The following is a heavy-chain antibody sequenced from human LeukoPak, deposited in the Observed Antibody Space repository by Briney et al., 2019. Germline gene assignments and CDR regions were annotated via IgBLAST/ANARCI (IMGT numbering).Heavy chain of an antibody. J-gene: IGHJ4*02. CDR3: ARLEEYYFDY. V-gene: IGHV4-30-2*03. CDR2: IYHSGST. Sequence: SETLSLTCTVSGGSISSGGYYWSWIRQPPGKGLEWIGYIYHSGSTYYNPSLKSRVTISVDTSKNQFSLKLSSVTAADTAVYYCARLEEYYFDYWGQGTLVTVSS. D-gene: IGHD1-1*01. CDR1: GGSISSGGYY.